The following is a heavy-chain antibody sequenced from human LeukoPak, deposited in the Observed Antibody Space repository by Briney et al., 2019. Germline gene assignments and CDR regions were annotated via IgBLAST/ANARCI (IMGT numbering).Heavy chain of an antibody. CDR1: GGTFSSYA. J-gene: IGHJ4*02. Sequence: SVKVSCKASGGTFSSYAIRWVRQAPGQGLEWMGRIIPILGIAKEAQKFQGRVKNNADKSTSTAYMELSRLRSEDTAVYYCERLGGEDFYSSSRSLGGRVQDYWGQGTLVTVSS. D-gene: IGHD6-13*01. CDR3: ERLGGEDFYSSSRSLGGRVQDY. CDR2: IIPILGIA. V-gene: IGHV1-69*04.